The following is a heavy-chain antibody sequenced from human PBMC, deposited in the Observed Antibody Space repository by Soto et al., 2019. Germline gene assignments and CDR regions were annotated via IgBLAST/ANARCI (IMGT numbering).Heavy chain of an antibody. V-gene: IGHV4-31*03. CDR2: IYYSGST. CDR3: ARGGVAPGIQLWSYYYYYGMDV. J-gene: IGHJ6*02. Sequence: SETLSLTCTVSGGSISSGGYYWSWIRQHPGKGLEWIGYIYYSGSTYYNPSLKTRVTISVDTSKNQFSLKLSSVTAADTAVYYCARGGVAPGIQLWSYYYYYGMDVWGQGTTVTVSS. CDR1: GGSISSGGYY. D-gene: IGHD5-18*01.